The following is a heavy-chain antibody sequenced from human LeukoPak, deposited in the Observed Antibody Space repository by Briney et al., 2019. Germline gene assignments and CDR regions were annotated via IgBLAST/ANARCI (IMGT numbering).Heavy chain of an antibody. CDR2: ISWDGGST. J-gene: IGHJ4*02. D-gene: IGHD6-13*01. CDR1: GFTFDDYA. V-gene: IGHV3-43D*03. CDR3: ARGDSSSWAYDY. Sequence: GGSLRLSCAASGFTFDDYAMHWVRQAPGKGLEWVSLISWDGGSTYYADSVKGRFTISRDNSKNSLYLQMNSLRTEDTALYYCARGDSSSWAYDYWGQGTLVTVSS.